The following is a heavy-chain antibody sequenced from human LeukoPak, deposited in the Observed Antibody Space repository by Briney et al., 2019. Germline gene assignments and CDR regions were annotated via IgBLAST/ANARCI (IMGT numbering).Heavy chain of an antibody. J-gene: IGHJ4*02. V-gene: IGHV4-59*08. CDR2: IFYSGNT. Sequence: SETLSLTCTVSGGSIISYYWSWIRQPPGKGLEWIGYIFYSGNTNYNPSLESRVTISVDTSQNQFSLKLDSVTAADTAVYYCARIAGATPPPSDYWGQGTLVTVSS. CDR3: ARIAGATPPPSDY. D-gene: IGHD1-26*01. CDR1: GGSIISYY.